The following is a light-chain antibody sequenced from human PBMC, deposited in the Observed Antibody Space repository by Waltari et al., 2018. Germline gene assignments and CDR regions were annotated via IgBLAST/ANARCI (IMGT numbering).Light chain of an antibody. CDR3: LQYYYTPYS. CDR1: QSILYRSNKKNY. Sequence: DIVMTQSPDSLAVSLGERAPIHCKSSQSILYRSNKKNYLAWYKQKPGQSPKLLIYWASTRESGVPGRFSGSGSGTDFSLTISSLQAEDVAVYYCLQYYYTPYSFGQGTKLEIK. J-gene: IGKJ2*03. CDR2: WAS. V-gene: IGKV4-1*01.